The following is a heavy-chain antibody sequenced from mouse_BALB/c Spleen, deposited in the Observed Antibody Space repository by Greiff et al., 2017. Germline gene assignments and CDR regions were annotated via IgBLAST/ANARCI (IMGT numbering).Heavy chain of an antibody. CDR2: ISSGGST. CDR1: GFTFSSYA. CDR3: ARDRQLGLRGFAY. V-gene: IGHV5-6-5*01. D-gene: IGHD3-2*01. J-gene: IGHJ3*01. Sequence: EVQLVESGGGLVKPGGSLKLSCAASGFTFSSYAMSWVRQTPEKRLEWVASISSGGSTYYPDSVKGRFTISRDNARNILYLQMSSLRSEDTAMYYCARDRQLGLRGFAYWGQGTLVTVSA.